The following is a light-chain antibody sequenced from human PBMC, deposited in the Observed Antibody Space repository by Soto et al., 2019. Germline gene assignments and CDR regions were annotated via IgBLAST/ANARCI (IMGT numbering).Light chain of an antibody. CDR1: SSDVGSYNL. J-gene: IGLJ3*02. Sequence: QSALTQPASVSGSPGQSITISCTGTSSDVGSYNLVSWYQQHPGKAPKLMIYEGSKRPSGVSNRFSGSKSGNTASLIITGLQVEDEADYYCQSYDSSLGGWVFGGGTKVTVL. CDR2: EGS. V-gene: IGLV2-14*02. CDR3: QSYDSSLGGWV.